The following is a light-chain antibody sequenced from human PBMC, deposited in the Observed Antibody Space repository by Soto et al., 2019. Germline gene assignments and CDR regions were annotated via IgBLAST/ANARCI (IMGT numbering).Light chain of an antibody. CDR3: QQYNSFWT. V-gene: IGKV1-5*01. J-gene: IGKJ1*01. CDR2: DAS. Sequence: DIQMTQSPSTLSASVGDRVTITCRASQSISSWLAWYQQXXXKAPKLLIYDASSLESGVPSRFSXSXXXTEFTLTISSLQPDDFATYYCQQYNSFWTFGQGTKVEIK. CDR1: QSISSW.